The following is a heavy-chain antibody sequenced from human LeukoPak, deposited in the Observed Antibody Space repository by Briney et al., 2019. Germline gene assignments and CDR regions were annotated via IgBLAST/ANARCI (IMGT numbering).Heavy chain of an antibody. J-gene: IGHJ4*02. Sequence: GGSLRVSCAASGFTFSSYGMHWVRQAPGKGLVWVSSISSDGKSTTYADSVRGRFTISRDTAKNTLYLQMNSLRAEDTAVYYCARGAARYYDYWGQGTLVTVSS. CDR1: GFTFSSYG. D-gene: IGHD6-6*01. CDR3: ARGAARYYDY. CDR2: ISSDGKST. V-gene: IGHV3-74*01.